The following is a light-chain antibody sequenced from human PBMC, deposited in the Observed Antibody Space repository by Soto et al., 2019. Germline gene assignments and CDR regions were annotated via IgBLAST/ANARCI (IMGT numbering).Light chain of an antibody. Sequence: QPVLTQPPSASGTPGQRVTISCSGSSSNIGSKTVNWYQQLPGTAPKLLIYTNNQRPSGVPDRFSGSKSGTSASLAISGLQSEDEADYYCAAWDDSLNGVVFGGGTKLNVL. J-gene: IGLJ2*01. CDR2: TNN. CDR1: SSNIGSKT. CDR3: AAWDDSLNGVV. V-gene: IGLV1-44*01.